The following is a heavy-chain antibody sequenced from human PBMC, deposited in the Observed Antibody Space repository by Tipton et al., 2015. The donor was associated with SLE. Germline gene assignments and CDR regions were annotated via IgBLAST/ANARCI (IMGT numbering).Heavy chain of an antibody. D-gene: IGHD1-1*01. CDR2: IDYSGDT. J-gene: IGHJ6*04. V-gene: IGHV4-39*01. Sequence: TLSLTCTVSGDSISRSGYYWGWIRQPPGKGLEWIGSIDYSGDTHYNPSLKSRVTMSVDTSANQFSLKVTSVIAADTAMYYCAKYRGGTMLDAWGKGTSVTVSS. CDR1: GDSISRSGYY. CDR3: AKYRGGTMLDA.